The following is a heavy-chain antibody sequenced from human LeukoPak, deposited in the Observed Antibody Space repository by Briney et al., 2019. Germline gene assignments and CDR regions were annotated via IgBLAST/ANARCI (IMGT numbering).Heavy chain of an antibody. Sequence: SGGSLRLSCAASGFTFSSYAISWVRQAPEKGLEWVSAISGSGGSTYYADSVKGRFTISRDNSKNTLYLQMNSLRAEDTAVYYCARPGRYSSSSGRDYYYYYYMDVWGKGTTVTVSS. CDR3: ARPGRYSSSSGRDYYYYYYMDV. D-gene: IGHD6-6*01. CDR1: GFTFSSYA. V-gene: IGHV3-23*01. CDR2: ISGSGGST. J-gene: IGHJ6*03.